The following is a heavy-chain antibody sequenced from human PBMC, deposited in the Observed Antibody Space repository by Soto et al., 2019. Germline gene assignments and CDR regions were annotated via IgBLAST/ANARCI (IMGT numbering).Heavy chain of an antibody. D-gene: IGHD2-15*01. CDR3: ARSDSGGSCYGCAFDI. Sequence: HPGRALGLAATASGFTLSIYGMNWVRQAPVKGLEWVSYISSSGSTIYNADSVKGRFTISRDNAKNSLYLQMNSLRGEDTAVYYYARSDSGGSCYGCAFDIWGQGTMVTVSS. J-gene: IGHJ3*02. CDR2: ISSSGSTI. CDR1: GFTLSIYG. V-gene: IGHV3-48*03.